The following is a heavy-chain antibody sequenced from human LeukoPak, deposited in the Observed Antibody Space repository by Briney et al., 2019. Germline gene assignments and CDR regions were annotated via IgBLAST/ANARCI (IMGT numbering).Heavy chain of an antibody. Sequence: ASVKVSCKASGYSFTGFSSNGISWVRQAPAQGLEWMGWISPYNGNTNYAQKFQDRVTMTTDTSTSTAYMELRSLRSDDTAVYYCARRAMSGNSFDYWGQGTLVTVSS. V-gene: IGHV1-18*01. D-gene: IGHD1-1*01. CDR3: ARRAMSGNSFDY. CDR2: ISPYNGNT. J-gene: IGHJ4*02. CDR1: GYSFTGFSSNG.